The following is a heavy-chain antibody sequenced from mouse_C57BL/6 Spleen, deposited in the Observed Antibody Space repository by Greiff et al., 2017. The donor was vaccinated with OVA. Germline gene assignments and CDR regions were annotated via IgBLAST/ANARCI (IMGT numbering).Heavy chain of an antibody. CDR1: GYTFTDYN. CDR2: INPNNGGT. CDR3: ARLGSNYGWYYFDY. D-gene: IGHD2-5*01. V-gene: IGHV1-18*01. J-gene: IGHJ2*01. Sequence: VQLKESGPELVKPGASVKIPCKASGYTFTDYNMDWVKQSHGKSLEWIGDINPNNGGTIYNQKFKGKATLTVDKSSSTAYMELRSLTSEDTAVYYCARLGSNYGWYYFDYWGQGTTLTVSS.